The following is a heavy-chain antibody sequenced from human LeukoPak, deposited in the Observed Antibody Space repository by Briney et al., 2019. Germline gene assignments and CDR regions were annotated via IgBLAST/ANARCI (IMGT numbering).Heavy chain of an antibody. CDR3: ARGFSSSNSTTQFDY. J-gene: IGHJ4*02. CDR2: INHSGST. CDR1: GGSFSGYY. D-gene: IGHD6-13*01. V-gene: IGHV4-34*01. Sequence: SETLSLTCAVYGGSFSGYYWSWIRQPPGKGLEWIGEINHSGSTNYNPSLKSRVTISVDTSKNQFSLKRSSVTAADTAVYYCARGFSSSNSTTQFDYWGQGTLVTVSS.